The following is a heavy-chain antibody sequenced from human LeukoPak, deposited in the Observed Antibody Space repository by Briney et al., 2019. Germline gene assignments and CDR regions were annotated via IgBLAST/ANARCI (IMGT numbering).Heavy chain of an antibody. CDR2: IYHSGTA. CDR1: GGSISSGGYS. D-gene: IGHD2-2*01. Sequence: SETLSLTCAVSGGSISSGGYSWSWVRQAPGKGLEWIGYIYHSGTAYYNPSLKSRVILSVDRSKNQFSLKLSSVTAADTAVYYCARGPYCSSTSCHSAFDYWGQGTLATVSS. CDR3: ARGPYCSSTSCHSAFDY. V-gene: IGHV4-30-2*01. J-gene: IGHJ4*02.